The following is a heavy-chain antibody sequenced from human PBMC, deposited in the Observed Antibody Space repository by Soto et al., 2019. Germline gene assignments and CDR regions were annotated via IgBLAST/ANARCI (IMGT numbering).Heavy chain of an antibody. CDR3: ARAYRDGYNSY. CDR1: GYTFTSYG. J-gene: IGHJ4*02. CDR2: ISAYNGNT. D-gene: IGHD5-12*01. Sequence: QVQLVQSGVEVKKSGDSVKVSCKASGYTFTSYGISWVRQAPGEGLEWMGWISAYNGNTNYAQKLQGRVTMTTDTSTSTAYMELRSLRSDDTAVYCCARAYRDGYNSYWGQGTLVTVSS. V-gene: IGHV1-18*01.